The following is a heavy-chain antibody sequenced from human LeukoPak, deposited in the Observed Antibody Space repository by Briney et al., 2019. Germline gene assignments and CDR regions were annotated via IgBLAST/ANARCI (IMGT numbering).Heavy chain of an antibody. D-gene: IGHD3-22*01. V-gene: IGHV4-31*03. CDR1: GASISSGGYY. CDR2: IYYSGST. J-gene: IGHJ3*02. CDR3: ARDATMIVVPTRTFDI. Sequence: PSETLSLTCTVSGASISSGGYYWTWIRQLPGKGLEWIGYIYYSGSTYYNPSLKSRVTISVDTSKTQFSLNLSSVTAADTAVYYYARDATMIVVPTRTFDIWGQGTMVTVSS.